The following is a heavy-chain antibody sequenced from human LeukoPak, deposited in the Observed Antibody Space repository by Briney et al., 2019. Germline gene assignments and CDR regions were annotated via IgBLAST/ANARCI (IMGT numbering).Heavy chain of an antibody. V-gene: IGHV3-66*01. CDR2: IYSGGST. J-gene: IGHJ5*02. D-gene: IGHD6-13*01. Sequence: GGSLRLSCAVSGFTVSTKYMSWVRQAPGKGLEWVSVIYSGGSTYYADSVKGRFTISRDNSKNTLYLQMNSLRAEDTAVYYCARDLSIAAAGTWGWFDPWGQGTLVTVSS. CDR3: ARDLSIAAAGTWGWFDP. CDR1: GFTVSTKY.